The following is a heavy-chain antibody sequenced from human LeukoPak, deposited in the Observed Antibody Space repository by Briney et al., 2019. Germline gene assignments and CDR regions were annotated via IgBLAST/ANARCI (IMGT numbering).Heavy chain of an antibody. J-gene: IGHJ4*02. V-gene: IGHV3-21*01. CDR2: ISSSRSYI. Sequence: TGGSPRLSCAASGLTFSNYNMNWVRQAPGKGLEWASSISSSRSYIYYADSVKGRFTISRDNAKNSLYLQMSSLRAEDTAVYYCARDLDSGNYFFAYWGQGTPVTVSS. CDR1: GLTFSNYN. D-gene: IGHD3-22*01. CDR3: ARDLDSGNYFFAY.